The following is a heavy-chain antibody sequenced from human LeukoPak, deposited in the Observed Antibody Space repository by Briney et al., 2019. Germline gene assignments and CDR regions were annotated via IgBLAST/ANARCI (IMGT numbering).Heavy chain of an antibody. J-gene: IGHJ4*02. CDR2: VYYSGST. CDR1: GDSIGSYY. CDR3: ARVLGFQADY. Sequence: SETLSLTCTVSGDSIGSYYWSWIRQPPGKGLEWIGYVYYSGSTTYNPSLRSRVTISVDTSKNQFALRLSSVTTADTAVYYCARVLGFQADYWGQGTLVTVSS. V-gene: IGHV4-59*01.